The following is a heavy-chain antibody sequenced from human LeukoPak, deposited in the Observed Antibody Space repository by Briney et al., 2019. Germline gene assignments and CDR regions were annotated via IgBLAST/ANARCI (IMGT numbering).Heavy chain of an antibody. D-gene: IGHD4-17*01. Sequence: ASVKVSCKASGYTFTSYGISWVRQAPGQGLEWMGWISAYNGNTNYAQELQGRVTMTTDTSTSTAYMELRSLRSEDTAVYYCARGSPSYGDFDYWGQGTLVTVSS. CDR1: GYTFTSYG. J-gene: IGHJ4*02. CDR2: ISAYNGNT. CDR3: ARGSPSYGDFDY. V-gene: IGHV1-18*01.